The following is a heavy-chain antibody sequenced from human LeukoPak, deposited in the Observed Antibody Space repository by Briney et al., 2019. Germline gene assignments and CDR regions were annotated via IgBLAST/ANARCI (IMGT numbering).Heavy chain of an antibody. J-gene: IGHJ4*02. CDR3: VLGHYGGLFDN. CDR1: GFTFSRYD. Sequence: PGGSLRLSCAASGFTFSRYDMHWVRQAPGKGLEWVAVISDDGGKKDYADSVKGRFTISRDNSKNTLYLQMNSLRAEDTAVYYCVLGHYGGLFDNWGQGTLVTVSS. D-gene: IGHD4-23*01. CDR2: ISDDGGKK. V-gene: IGHV3-30-3*01.